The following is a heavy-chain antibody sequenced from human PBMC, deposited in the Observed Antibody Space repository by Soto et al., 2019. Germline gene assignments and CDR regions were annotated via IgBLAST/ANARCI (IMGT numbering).Heavy chain of an antibody. Sequence: QVQLVQSGAEVKKPGSSVKVSCKASGGTFSSYAISWVRQAPGQGLEWMGGIIPIFGTANYAQKFQGRVTITADQSTSTAYMELSSLRSEVTAVYYCARDLGSAYYDSSGHLGYDYWGQGTLVTVSS. V-gene: IGHV1-69*01. CDR3: ARDLGSAYYDSSGHLGYDY. J-gene: IGHJ4*02. CDR1: GGTFSSYA. D-gene: IGHD3-22*01. CDR2: IIPIFGTA.